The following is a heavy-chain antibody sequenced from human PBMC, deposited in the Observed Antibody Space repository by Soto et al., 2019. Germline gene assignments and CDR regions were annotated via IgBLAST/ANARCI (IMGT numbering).Heavy chain of an antibody. Sequence: GGSLRLSCVASGFTFTNYAMSWVRQAPGKGLEWVSVVSGSGDGTYYADSAKGRFSISRDNSKNTLYLQMNSLRAEDTAVYYCAKGGDTAMPKFNWFDAWGQGTLVTVSS. CDR3: AKGGDTAMPKFNWFDA. V-gene: IGHV3-23*01. D-gene: IGHD5-18*01. CDR1: GFTFTNYA. CDR2: VSGSGDGT. J-gene: IGHJ5*02.